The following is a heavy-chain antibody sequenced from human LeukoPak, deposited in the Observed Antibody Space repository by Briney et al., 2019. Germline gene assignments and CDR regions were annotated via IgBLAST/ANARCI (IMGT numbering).Heavy chain of an antibody. J-gene: IGHJ5*02. Sequence: GASVKVSCKASGYTFTSYGISWVRQAPGQGLEWMGWISAYNGNTNYAQKLQGRVTMTTDTSTSTAYMELRSLRSDDTAVYYCAREREVIVGANNWFDPWGQGTLVTVSS. V-gene: IGHV1-18*01. D-gene: IGHD1-26*01. CDR1: GYTFTSYG. CDR3: AREREVIVGANNWFDP. CDR2: ISAYNGNT.